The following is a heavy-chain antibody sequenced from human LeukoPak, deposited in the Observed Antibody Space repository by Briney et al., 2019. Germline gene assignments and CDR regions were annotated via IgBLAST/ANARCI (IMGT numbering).Heavy chain of an antibody. D-gene: IGHD3-22*01. CDR2: ISSSSSYI. J-gene: IGHJ5*02. V-gene: IGHV3-21*01. CDR1: GFAFSSYS. Sequence: PGGSLRLSCAASGFAFSSYSMNWVRQAPGKGLEWASSISSSSSYIYYADSVRGRFTISRDNAKNSLYLQMNSLRAEDTAVYYCARAYDSSGYSFDPWGQGTLVTVSS. CDR3: ARAYDSSGYSFDP.